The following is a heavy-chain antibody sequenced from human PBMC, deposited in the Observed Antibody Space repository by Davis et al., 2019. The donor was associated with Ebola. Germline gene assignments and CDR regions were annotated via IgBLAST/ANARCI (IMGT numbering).Heavy chain of an antibody. CDR1: GFTFDDYA. J-gene: IGHJ4*02. V-gene: IGHV3-20*04. CDR3: AKDVPRYYDFWRGYSFDY. D-gene: IGHD3-3*01. Sequence: GGSLRLSCTASGFTFDDYAMTWVRQAPGKGLEWVSGINWNGGSTGYADSVKGRFTISRDNAKNSLYLRMNSLRAEDTAVYYCAKDVPRYYDFWRGYSFDYWGQGTLVTVSS. CDR2: INWNGGST.